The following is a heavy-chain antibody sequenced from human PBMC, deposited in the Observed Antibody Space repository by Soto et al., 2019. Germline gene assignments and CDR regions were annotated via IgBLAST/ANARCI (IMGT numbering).Heavy chain of an antibody. CDR3: ARRSDYGDY. Sequence: QVPLVQSGAEVKKPGASVKVSCRASGYRFTIYGISWVRQAPGQGLEWMGWISTHNGSPNYSQKFQDRLTMTTDASTHTAYMELTGLRSDDTAVYFCARRSDYGDYWGQGSLVVVSS. J-gene: IGHJ4*02. V-gene: IGHV1-18*01. CDR2: ISTHNGSP. CDR1: GYRFTIYG.